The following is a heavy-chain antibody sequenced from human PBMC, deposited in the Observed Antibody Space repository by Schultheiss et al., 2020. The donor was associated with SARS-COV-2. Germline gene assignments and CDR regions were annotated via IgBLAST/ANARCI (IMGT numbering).Heavy chain of an antibody. V-gene: IGHV3-23*01. D-gene: IGHD5-18*01. CDR1: GFTFSSYA. Sequence: GGSLRLSCAASGFTFSSYAMSWVRQAPGKGLEWVSAISGSGGSTYYADSVKGRFTISRDNAKNTLYLQMNSLRAEDTAVYYCAKGHSYGPTGIFDPWGQGTLVTVSS. J-gene: IGHJ5*02. CDR2: ISGSGGST. CDR3: AKGHSYGPTGIFDP.